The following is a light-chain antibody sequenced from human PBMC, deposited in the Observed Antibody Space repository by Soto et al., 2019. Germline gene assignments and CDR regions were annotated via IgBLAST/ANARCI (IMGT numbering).Light chain of an antibody. V-gene: IGKV3-11*01. J-gene: IGKJ4*01. CDR1: QSIGTS. CDR2: DAS. Sequence: EILLTQYPATLSVSPGERVTLSCRASQSIGTSLAWYQQKPGQPPRLLIYDASIWATGIPARFSGSGSGTEFTLTISSLEPEDFAVYFCQQRSALPRFGGGTKVDIK. CDR3: QQRSALPR.